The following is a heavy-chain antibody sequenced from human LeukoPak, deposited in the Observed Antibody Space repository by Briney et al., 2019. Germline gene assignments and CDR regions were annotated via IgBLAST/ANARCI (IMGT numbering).Heavy chain of an antibody. CDR1: GGISHPYA. V-gene: IGHV1-69*13. CDR3: ARGNGTYTPSDH. D-gene: IGHD1-26*01. J-gene: IGHJ4*02. CDR2: ITPLVSTT. Sequence: SVKVSCKASGGISHPYAIAWLRQAPGQGLEWMGGITPLVSTTVYARQLQGRVTFTADEATRTVYMELRSLSSDDTAIYYCARGNGTYTPSDHWGQGTLVTVSS.